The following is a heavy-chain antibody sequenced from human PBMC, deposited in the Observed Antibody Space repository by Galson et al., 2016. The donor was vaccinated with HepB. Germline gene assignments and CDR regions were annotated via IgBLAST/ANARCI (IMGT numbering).Heavy chain of an antibody. CDR1: GFTFINAW. CDR3: ARDRGFSFDL. J-gene: IGHJ4*02. V-gene: IGHV3-53*01. D-gene: IGHD2-15*01. Sequence: SLRLSCAASGFTFINAWMTWVRQAPGKGLEWVSLFIGAGTIYYADSVKGRFTTSRDNSGNTLYLQMSSLRAEDTAVYYCARDRGFSFDLWGQGTLVTVSS. CDR2: FIGAGTI.